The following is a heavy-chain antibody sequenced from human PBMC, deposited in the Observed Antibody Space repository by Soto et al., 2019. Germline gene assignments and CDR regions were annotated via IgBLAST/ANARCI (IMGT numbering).Heavy chain of an antibody. Sequence: SETLSLTCAVYGGSFSGYYWSWIRQPPGKGLEWIGEINHSGSTNSNPSLKSRVTISIDTSKNQFSLKLNSVTAADTAVYYCARGPPVDYDILPGGFDPCGQGTLVTVSS. CDR1: GGSFSGYY. D-gene: IGHD3-9*01. CDR3: ARGPPVDYDILPGGFDP. J-gene: IGHJ5*02. CDR2: INHSGST. V-gene: IGHV4-34*01.